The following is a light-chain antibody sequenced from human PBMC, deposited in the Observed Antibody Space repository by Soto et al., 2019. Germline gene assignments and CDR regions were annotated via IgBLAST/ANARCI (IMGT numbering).Light chain of an antibody. V-gene: IGLV2-14*01. CDR1: SSDVGGYNC. J-gene: IGLJ1*01. CDR2: DVS. CDR3: SSYTSSSTPLDV. Sequence: QSVLTQPASVSGSPGQSITISCTGTSSDVGGYNCVSWYQQHPGKAPKLMIYDVSNRPSGVSNRFSGSKSGNTASLTISGLQAEDEADYYCSSYTSSSTPLDVFGTGTKVTVL.